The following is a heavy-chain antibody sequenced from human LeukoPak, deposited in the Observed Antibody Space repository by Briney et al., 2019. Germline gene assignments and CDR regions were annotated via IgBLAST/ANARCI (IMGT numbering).Heavy chain of an antibody. CDR3: ARRFSTENYSALDC. J-gene: IGHJ4*02. CDR1: GFTFSSYS. CDR2: ISYSSNYI. Sequence: SGGSLRLSCAASGFTFSSYSMNWVRQAPGRGLEWVSSISYSSNYIYYADSVKGRFTISRDNARKSLFLQMSSLRAEDTAVYYCARRFSTENYSALDCWGQGTLVTVSS. D-gene: IGHD1-7*01. V-gene: IGHV3-21*01.